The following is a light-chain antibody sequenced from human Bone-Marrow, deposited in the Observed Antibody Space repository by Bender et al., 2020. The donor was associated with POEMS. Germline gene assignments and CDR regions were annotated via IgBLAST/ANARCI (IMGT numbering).Light chain of an antibody. Sequence: QSALTQPPSASGSPGQSVTISCNGTSSDVGGYNYVSWYQQYPGKAPKLMIYEVSKRPSGVPDRFSASKSGNTASLAITGLQAEDEGDYYCQSYDNSLGGWVFGGGTKLTVL. CDR1: SSDVGGYNY. V-gene: IGLV2-8*01. CDR3: QSYDNSLGGWV. CDR2: EVS. J-gene: IGLJ3*02.